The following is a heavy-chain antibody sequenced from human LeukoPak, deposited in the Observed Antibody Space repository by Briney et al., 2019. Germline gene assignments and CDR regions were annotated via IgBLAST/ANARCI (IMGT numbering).Heavy chain of an antibody. CDR1: GYTFTGYY. CDR3: ASGLGWDSGTYLGA. J-gene: IGHJ5*02. V-gene: IGHV1-2*02. D-gene: IGHD1-26*01. CDR2: INPNSGDT. Sequence: ASVKVSCKASGYTFTGYYTHWVRQAPGQGLEWMGWINPNSGDTNYAQKFQGRVSMTRDTSISTAYMDLSGLRSDDAALYYCASGLGWDSGTYLGAWGQGTLVTVSS.